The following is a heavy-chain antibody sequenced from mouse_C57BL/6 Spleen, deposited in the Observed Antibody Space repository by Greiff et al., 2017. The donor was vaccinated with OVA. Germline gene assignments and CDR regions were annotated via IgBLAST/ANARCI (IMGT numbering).Heavy chain of an antibody. Sequence: VQLQQPGAELVKPGASVKVSCKASGYTFTSYWMHWVKQRPGQGLEWIGRIHPSDSDTNYNQKFKGKATLTVDKSSSTAYMLLSSLSSEDSAVSYCARYSTLDYWGQGTTLTVSS. CDR3: ARYSTLDY. D-gene: IGHD2-5*01. J-gene: IGHJ2*01. V-gene: IGHV1-74*01. CDR1: GYTFTSYW. CDR2: IHPSDSDT.